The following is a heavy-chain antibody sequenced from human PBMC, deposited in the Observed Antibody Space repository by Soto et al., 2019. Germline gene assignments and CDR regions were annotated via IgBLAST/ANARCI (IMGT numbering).Heavy chain of an antibody. J-gene: IGHJ5*02. Sequence: EVQLLESGGGLVQPGGSLRLSCAASGFTFSSYAMTWVRQAPGKGLEWVSTISGSGGSTYYADSVKGRFTISRDNSKNTLYLQMNRLRAEDTAVYYCAKDGSDSSGYYYYDWFDPWGQGTLVTVSS. V-gene: IGHV3-23*01. CDR2: ISGSGGST. CDR1: GFTFSSYA. CDR3: AKDGSDSSGYYYYDWFDP. D-gene: IGHD3-22*01.